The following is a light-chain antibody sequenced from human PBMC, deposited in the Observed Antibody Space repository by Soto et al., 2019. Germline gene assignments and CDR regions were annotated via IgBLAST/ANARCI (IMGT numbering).Light chain of an antibody. CDR2: DDS. CDR1: NIGSKS. J-gene: IGLJ3*02. Sequence: SYELTQPPSVSVAPGQTARITCGGNNIGSKSVHWYQQRPGRAPVLVVYDDSARPSGIPEGLSGSNSENTATLTITRVEAGDEADYYCQVWDSNSDHWVFGGGTQLTVL. V-gene: IGLV3-21*02. CDR3: QVWDSNSDHWV.